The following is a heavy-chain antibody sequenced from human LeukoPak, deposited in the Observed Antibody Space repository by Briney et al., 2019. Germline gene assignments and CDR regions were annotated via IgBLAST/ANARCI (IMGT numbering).Heavy chain of an antibody. D-gene: IGHD3-22*01. CDR1: GGSFSGYY. CDR3: ARGYGLSYYDSSGYNDY. V-gene: IGHV4-34*01. CDR2: INHSGST. Sequence: SETLSLTCAVYGGSFSGYYWSWIRQPPGKGLEWIGEINHSGSTNYNPSLKSRVTISVDTSKNQFPLKLSSVTAADTAVYYCARGYGLSYYDSSGYNDYWGQGTLVTVSS. J-gene: IGHJ4*02.